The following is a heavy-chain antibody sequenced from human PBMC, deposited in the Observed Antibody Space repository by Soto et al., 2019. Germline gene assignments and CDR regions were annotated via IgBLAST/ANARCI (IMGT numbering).Heavy chain of an antibody. J-gene: IGHJ4*02. CDR2: ISGSGGSS. D-gene: IGHD5-12*01. V-gene: IGHV3-23*01. Sequence: EVQLLESGGGLIQPGGSLRLSCSASGFSFNSYAMMWVRQAPGKGLEWVSVISGSGGSSYFADSAKGRFIISRDNSKNMLYLEMNSLRAEDTARYFCAKGSIEYSASVDYWGQGTLVIVSS. CDR1: GFSFNSYA. CDR3: AKGSIEYSASVDY.